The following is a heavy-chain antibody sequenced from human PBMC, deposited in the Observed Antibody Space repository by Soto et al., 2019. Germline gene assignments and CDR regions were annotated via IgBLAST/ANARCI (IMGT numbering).Heavy chain of an antibody. V-gene: IGHV3-21*01. J-gene: IGHJ6*02. CDR2: ISSSSSYI. Sequence: PGGSLRLSCAASGFTFSSYSMNWVRQAPGKGLEWVSSISSSSSYIYYADSVKGRFTISRDNAKNSLYLLMNSLRAEDTAVYYCAIDEGYYGSGSYRYYYYYYGMDVWGQGTTVTVSS. CDR3: AIDEGYYGSGSYRYYYYYYGMDV. CDR1: GFTFSSYS. D-gene: IGHD3-10*01.